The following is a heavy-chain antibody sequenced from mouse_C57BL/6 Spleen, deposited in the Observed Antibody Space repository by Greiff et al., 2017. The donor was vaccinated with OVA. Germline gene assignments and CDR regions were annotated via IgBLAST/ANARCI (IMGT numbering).Heavy chain of an antibody. J-gene: IGHJ4*01. CDR1: GYTFTSYW. V-gene: IGHV1-69*01. D-gene: IGHD2-5*01. Sequence: VQLQQPGAELVMPGASVKLSCKASGYTFTSYWMHWVKQRPGQGLEWIGEIDPSDSYTNYNQKFKGKSTLTVDKSSSTAYMQLSSLTSEDSAVYYCARSYSNYYAMDYWGQGTSVTVAS. CDR2: IDPSDSYT. CDR3: ARSYSNYYAMDY.